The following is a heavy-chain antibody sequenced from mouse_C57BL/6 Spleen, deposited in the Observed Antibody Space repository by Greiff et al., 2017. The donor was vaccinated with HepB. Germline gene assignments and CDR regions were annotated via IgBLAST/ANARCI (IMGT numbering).Heavy chain of an antibody. CDR3: TRSDPRGYFDV. CDR2: IDPETGGT. V-gene: IGHV1-15*01. J-gene: IGHJ1*03. Sequence: VQLQQSGAELVRPGASVTLSCKASGYTFTDYEMHWVKQTPVHGLEWIGAIDPETGGTAYNQKFKGKAILTADKSSSTAYMELRSLTSEDSAVYYCTRSDPRGYFDVWGTGTTVTVSS. CDR1: GYTFTDYE.